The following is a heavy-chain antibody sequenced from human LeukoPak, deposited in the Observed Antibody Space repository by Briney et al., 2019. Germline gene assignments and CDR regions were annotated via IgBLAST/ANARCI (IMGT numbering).Heavy chain of an antibody. CDR2: IYYSGST. V-gene: IGHV4-39*07. CDR1: GGSISSSSYY. D-gene: IGHD6-19*01. CDR3: ARGSSAWFSDAFDI. J-gene: IGHJ3*02. Sequence: SETLSLTCTVSGGSISSSSYYWDWIRQPPGKGLEWIGTIYYSGSTYYNPSPKSRVTISVDTSKNQFSLKLSSVTAADTAVYYCARGSSAWFSDAFDIWGQGTMVTVSS.